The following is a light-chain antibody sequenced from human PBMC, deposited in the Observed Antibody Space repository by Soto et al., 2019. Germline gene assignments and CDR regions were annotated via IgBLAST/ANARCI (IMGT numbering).Light chain of an antibody. V-gene: IGKV1-9*01. CDR2: AAS. J-gene: IGKJ2*01. CDR3: QQRNSYPRT. CDR1: QCINIF. Sequence: DIQLTQSPSFLSASVGDRVTITCRASQCINIFLAWFQQKPGKAPNLLISAASTLQSGVPSRFSGSGSETEFTLTITSLQPEDSATYYCQQRNSYPRTFGQGTKVDIK.